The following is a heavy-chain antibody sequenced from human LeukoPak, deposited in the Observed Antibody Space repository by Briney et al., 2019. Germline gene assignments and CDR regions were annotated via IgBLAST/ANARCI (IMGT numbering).Heavy chain of an antibody. V-gene: IGHV3-21*01. CDR3: ASNYYGSGSYKDY. J-gene: IGHJ4*02. CDR2: ISSSSSYI. D-gene: IGHD3-10*01. Sequence: GGSLRLSCAASGFTFSSYSMNWVRQAPGKGLEWVSSISSSSSYIYYADSVKGRFTISRDNAKNSLYLQMNSLRAEDRAVYYCASNYYGSGSYKDYWGQGTLVTVSS. CDR1: GFTFSSYS.